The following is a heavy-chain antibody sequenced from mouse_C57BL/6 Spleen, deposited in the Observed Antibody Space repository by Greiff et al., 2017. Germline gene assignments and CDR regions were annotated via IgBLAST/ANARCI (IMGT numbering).Heavy chain of an antibody. J-gene: IGHJ2*01. D-gene: IGHD1-1*01. V-gene: IGHV2-3*01. CDR1: GFSLTSYG. CDR2: IWGDGST. CDR3: AKQDDGSSDY. Sequence: LQQSGPGLVAPSQSLSITCTVSGFSLTSYGVSWVRQPPGTGLEWLGVIWGDGSTNYHSALISRLRISKDNSKSQVCLKLNSLQTDDTATYYGAKQDDGSSDYWGQGTTLTVSS.